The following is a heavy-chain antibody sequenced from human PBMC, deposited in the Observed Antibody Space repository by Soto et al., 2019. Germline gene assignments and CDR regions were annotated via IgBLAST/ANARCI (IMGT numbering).Heavy chain of an antibody. D-gene: IGHD3-10*01. CDR1: GDTFSGYP. V-gene: IGHV1-69*18. CDR2: IIPVLGTT. J-gene: IGHJ4*02. Sequence: QVQLVQSGAELKKPGSSVKVSCKASGDTFSGYPINWVRQAPGESLEWMGRIIPVLGTTNDAQRFEGRVTFTADESTNTAYMELRGLLSEDTAVYYCARDGGFGELKYWGPGTLVTVSS. CDR3: ARDGGFGELKY.